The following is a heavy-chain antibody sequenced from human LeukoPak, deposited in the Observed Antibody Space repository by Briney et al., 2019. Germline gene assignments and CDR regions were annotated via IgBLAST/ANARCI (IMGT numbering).Heavy chain of an antibody. J-gene: IGHJ6*02. CDR1: GGSISSYY. V-gene: IGHV4-4*07. D-gene: IGHD1-26*01. CDR3: ARDPGWELPYYYGMDV. CDR2: IYTSGST. Sequence: SSETLSLTCTVSGGSISSYYWSWIRQPAGKGLEWIGRIYTSGSTNYNPSLKSRVTMSVDTSKNQFSLKLSSVTAADTAVYYCARDPGWELPYYYGMDVWGQGTTVTVSS.